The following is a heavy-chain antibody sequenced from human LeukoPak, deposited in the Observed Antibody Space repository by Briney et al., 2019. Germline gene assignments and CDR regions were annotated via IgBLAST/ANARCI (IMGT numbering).Heavy chain of an antibody. J-gene: IGHJ4*02. V-gene: IGHV4-59*01. CDR1: GGSISSYY. CDR2: IYYSGST. Sequence: SETLSLTRSVSGGSISSYYWSWIRQPPGKGLEWIGYIYYSGSTNYNPSLKSRVTISVDTSKNQFSLKLSSVTAADTAVYYCARVGGNTRFDYWGQGTLVTVSS. D-gene: IGHD3-16*01. CDR3: ARVGGNTRFDY.